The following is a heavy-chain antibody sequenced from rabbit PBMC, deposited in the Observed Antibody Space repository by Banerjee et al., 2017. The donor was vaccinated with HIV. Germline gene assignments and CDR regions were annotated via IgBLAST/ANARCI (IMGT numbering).Heavy chain of an antibody. D-gene: IGHD6-1*01. V-gene: IGHV1S45*01. J-gene: IGHJ6*01. CDR1: GFSFSNKYV. CDR3: ARDRTAGYAGYAYAPYGMDL. CDR2: INTSSGNT. Sequence: QEQLEESGGDLVKPEGSLTLTCKASGFSFSNKYVMCWVRQAPGKGLEWIACINTSSGNTVYASWAKGRFTISRSTSLNTVTLQMTSLTAADTATYFCARDRTAGYAGYAYAPYGMDLWGQGTLVTVS.